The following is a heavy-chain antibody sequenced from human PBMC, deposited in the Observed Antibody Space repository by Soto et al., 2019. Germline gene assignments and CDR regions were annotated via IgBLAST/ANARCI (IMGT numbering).Heavy chain of an antibody. CDR3: AKDIKVTIRYYYYGMDV. V-gene: IGHV3-30*18. CDR1: GFTFSSYG. CDR2: ISYDGSNK. J-gene: IGHJ6*02. D-gene: IGHD4-17*01. Sequence: QVQLVESGGGVVQPGRSLRLSCAASGFTFSSYGMHWVRQAPGKGLEWVAVISYDGSNKYYADSVKGRFTISRDNSKNTLYLQMNSLRAEDTAVYYCAKDIKVTIRYYYYGMDVWGQGTTVTVSS.